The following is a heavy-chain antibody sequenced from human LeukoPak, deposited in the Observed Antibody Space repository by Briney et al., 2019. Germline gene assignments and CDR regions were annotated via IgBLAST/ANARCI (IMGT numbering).Heavy chain of an antibody. J-gene: IGHJ4*02. CDR1: GFVFSSYV. D-gene: IGHD5-24*01. Sequence: PGGSLRLSCAASGFVFSSYVMNWVRQAPGKGLEWVSAMSGRFGNIYYADSVKGRFAISRDNSGNMVYLQMNHLRAEDTAVYYCARGGYNHYFEDWGQGTLVTVSS. CDR2: MSGRFGNI. CDR3: ARGGYNHYFED. V-gene: IGHV3-23*01.